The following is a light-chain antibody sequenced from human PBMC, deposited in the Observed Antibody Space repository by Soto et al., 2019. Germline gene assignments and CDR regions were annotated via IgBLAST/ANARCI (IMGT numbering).Light chain of an antibody. CDR1: QSVLSSSNNKNY. Sequence: DIVMTQSPDSLSVSLGERATINCKSSQSVLSSSNNKNYLAWYQQKPGQPPKVVIYWASTRESGVPDRFSGSGSGTDFTLSISSLQAEDVAVYYCQQYYSTPRTFGQGTKVDI. CDR2: WAS. J-gene: IGKJ1*01. V-gene: IGKV4-1*01. CDR3: QQYYSTPRT.